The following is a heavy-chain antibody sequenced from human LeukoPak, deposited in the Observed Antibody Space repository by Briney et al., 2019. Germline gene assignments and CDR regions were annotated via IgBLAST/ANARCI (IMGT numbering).Heavy chain of an antibody. J-gene: IGHJ4*02. Sequence: GGSLRLSCAASGFSFTAYSMNWVRQAPGRGLEWISYVGPGGDIYYAGSVTGRFTVSRDTAKNSLYLQVNGLRVEDTAVYYCARRFDSWGQGTLVTVSS. V-gene: IGHV3-48*01. CDR2: VGPGGDI. CDR3: ARRFDS. CDR1: GFSFTAYS.